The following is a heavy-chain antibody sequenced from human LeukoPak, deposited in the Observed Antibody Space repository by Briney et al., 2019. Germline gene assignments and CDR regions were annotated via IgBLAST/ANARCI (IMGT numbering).Heavy chain of an antibody. J-gene: IGHJ5*02. CDR1: GFTFSSYA. CDR3: ARQGSHNWFDP. CDR2: ISYDGSNK. Sequence: QPGGSLRLSCAASGFTFSSYAMHWVRQAPGKGLEWVAVISYDGSNKYYADSVKGRFTISRDNSKNTLYLQMNSLRAEDTAVYYCARQGSHNWFDPWGQGTLVTVSS. V-gene: IGHV3-30*04.